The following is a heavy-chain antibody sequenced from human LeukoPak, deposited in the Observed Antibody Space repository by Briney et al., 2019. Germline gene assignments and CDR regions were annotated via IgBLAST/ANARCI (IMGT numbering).Heavy chain of an antibody. J-gene: IGHJ4*02. CDR2: IYYTGPT. Sequence: SETLSLTCTVSGGSINRSPYYWGWIRQPPGKGLEWIGNIYYTGPTYDNPSLKSRITLSVDTSQNQFSLKMTSVTAADTAVYYCATNKDWAEADWGQGTLVIVSS. CDR3: ATNKDWAEAD. V-gene: IGHV4-39*01. CDR1: GGSINRSPYY. D-gene: IGHD3/OR15-3a*01.